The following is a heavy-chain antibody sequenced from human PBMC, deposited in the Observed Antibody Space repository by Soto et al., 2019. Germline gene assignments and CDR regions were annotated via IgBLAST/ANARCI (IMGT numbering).Heavy chain of an antibody. Sequence: SETLSLTCTVSGGSMSSNYWTWIRQSPGKGLEWIGYIYYTGSTKYNPSLKSRVTISLDMSKNQFSLRLTSVTSADTAVYYCARGGSYGDFFDFWGQGAQVTVSS. CDR1: GGSMSSNY. V-gene: IGHV4-59*01. J-gene: IGHJ4*02. CDR2: IYYTGST. D-gene: IGHD1-26*01. CDR3: ARGGSYGDFFDF.